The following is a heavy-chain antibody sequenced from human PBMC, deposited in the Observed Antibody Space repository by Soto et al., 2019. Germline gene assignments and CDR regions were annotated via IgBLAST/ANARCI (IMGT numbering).Heavy chain of an antibody. CDR3: ARALEDYDFWSGYSRYYGMDV. J-gene: IGHJ6*02. D-gene: IGHD3-3*01. CDR2: INPNSGGT. Sequence: GASVKVSCKASGYTFTGYYMHWARQAPGQGLEWMGWINPNSGGTNCAQKFQGWVTMTRDTSISTAYMELSRLRSDDTAVYYCARALEDYDFWSGYSRYYGMDVWGQGTTVTVSS. CDR1: GYTFTGYY. V-gene: IGHV1-2*04.